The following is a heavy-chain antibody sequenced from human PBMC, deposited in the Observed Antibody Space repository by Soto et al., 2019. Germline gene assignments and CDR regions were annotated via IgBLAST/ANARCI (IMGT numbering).Heavy chain of an antibody. D-gene: IGHD3-3*01. J-gene: IGHJ6*02. CDR3: AKAFWSGYDYSYYGMDV. CDR2: ISWNSGSI. Sequence: LRLSCAASGFTFDDYAMHWVRQAPGKGLEWVSGISWNSGSIGYADSVKGRFTISRDNAKNSLYLQMNSLRAEDTALYYCAKAFWSGYDYSYYGMDVWGQGTTAPVPS. V-gene: IGHV3-9*01. CDR1: GFTFDDYA.